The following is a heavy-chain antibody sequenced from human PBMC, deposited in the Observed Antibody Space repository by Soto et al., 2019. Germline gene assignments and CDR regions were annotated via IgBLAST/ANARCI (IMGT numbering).Heavy chain of an antibody. V-gene: IGHV3-23*01. CDR3: ARRSSGWDFDY. CDR1: GFTFSSYA. CDR2: ISGSGGST. J-gene: IGHJ4*02. Sequence: EVQLLESGGGLVQPGGSLRLSCAASGFTFSSYAMSWVRQAPGKGLEWVSAISGSGGSTYYADSVKGRFTISRDNSKNTLYLQMTSLRAEETAVYYCARRSSGWDFDYWGQGTLVTVSS. D-gene: IGHD6-19*01.